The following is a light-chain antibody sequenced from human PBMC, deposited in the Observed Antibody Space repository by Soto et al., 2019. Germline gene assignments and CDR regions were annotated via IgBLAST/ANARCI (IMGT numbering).Light chain of an antibody. Sequence: DIQMTQSPSSLSASVGDRVTITCRASESISTWLAWYQQKPGKAPKLLIYGASSLESGVPPRFSGDGSGTDFTLTISSLQPEDFATYYCQQSYSTLWTFGQGTKVDIK. CDR1: ESISTW. V-gene: IGKV1-5*03. CDR2: GAS. CDR3: QQSYSTLWT. J-gene: IGKJ1*01.